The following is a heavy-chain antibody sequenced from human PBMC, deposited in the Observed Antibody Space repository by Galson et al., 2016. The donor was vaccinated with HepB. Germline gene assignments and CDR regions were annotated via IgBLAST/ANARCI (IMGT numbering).Heavy chain of an antibody. CDR3: ARVTLPMLSTYIEERGWFDP. J-gene: IGHJ5*02. CDR1: GYTFTNHW. D-gene: IGHD3-10*02. Sequence: QSGAEVKEPGDSLKISRKASGYTFTNHWIAWVRQMPGKGLEWMGMIFPGDSDTRYSPSFQGQVTFSVDKSITTAYVEWVNLKASDTAMYYCARVTLPMLSTYIEERGWFDPWGQGTQVTVSS. V-gene: IGHV5-51*01. CDR2: IFPGDSDT.